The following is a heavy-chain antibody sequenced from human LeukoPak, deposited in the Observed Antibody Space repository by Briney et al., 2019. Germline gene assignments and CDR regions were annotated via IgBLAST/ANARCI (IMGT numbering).Heavy chain of an antibody. CDR3: ARGGVECSGGNCYPRPH. CDR2: INHSGSS. J-gene: IGHJ4*02. Sequence: SETLSLTCTVSGGSISSYYWSWIRQPAGKGLEWIGEINHSGSSNYNPSLKSRVTISVDTSKNQFSLKLSSVTAADTAVYYCARGGVECSGGNCYPRPHWGQGTLVTVSS. V-gene: IGHV4-34*01. CDR1: GGSISSYY. D-gene: IGHD2-15*01.